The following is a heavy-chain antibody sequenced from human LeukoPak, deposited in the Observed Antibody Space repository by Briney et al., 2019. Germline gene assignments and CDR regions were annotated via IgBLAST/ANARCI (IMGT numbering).Heavy chain of an antibody. J-gene: IGHJ5*02. CDR3: ARDSDTSTHRWFDP. Sequence: PGGSLTLSCAASGFTFSNYWMHWVRHAPGKGLVWVSRINYDGSSTSYADSVKGRFTISRDNAKNTLYLQMSSLRADDTAVYYCARDSDTSTHRWFDPWGHGTLVTVSS. D-gene: IGHD2-2*01. CDR1: GFTFSNYW. V-gene: IGHV3-74*01. CDR2: INYDGSST.